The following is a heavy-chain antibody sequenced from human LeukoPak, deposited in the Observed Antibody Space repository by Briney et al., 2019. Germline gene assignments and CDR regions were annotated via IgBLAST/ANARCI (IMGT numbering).Heavy chain of an antibody. CDR3: ARRQPLIAAAGTADPDY. CDR1: GYTFTSYY. J-gene: IGHJ4*02. V-gene: IGHV1-46*04. D-gene: IGHD6-13*01. CDR2: INPSGGST. Sequence: ASVKVSCKASGYTFTSYYMHWVRQAPGQGLEWMGIINPSGGSTSYAQKLQGRVTMTRDTSTSTVYMELSSLRSEDTAVYYCARRQPLIAAAGTADPDYWGQGTLVTVSS.